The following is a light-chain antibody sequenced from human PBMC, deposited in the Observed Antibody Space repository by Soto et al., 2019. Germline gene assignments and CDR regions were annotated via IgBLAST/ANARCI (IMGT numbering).Light chain of an antibody. Sequence: QSALTQPRSVSGSPGQSVTISCTGTSIDVGGYNYVSWYQQHPGTAPKLIIFGVSKRPSGVPDRFSGSKSGNTASLSISGLQAEDEADYYCSSYAGTYSYVLGTGTKLTVL. CDR2: GVS. J-gene: IGLJ1*01. CDR1: SIDVGGYNY. V-gene: IGLV2-11*01. CDR3: SSYAGTYSYV.